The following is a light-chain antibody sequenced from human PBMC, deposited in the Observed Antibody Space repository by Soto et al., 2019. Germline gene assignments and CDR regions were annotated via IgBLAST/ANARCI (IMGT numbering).Light chain of an antibody. CDR1: QSVSSN. V-gene: IGKV3-15*01. CDR3: QQYNNWPIT. J-gene: IGKJ4*01. CDR2: GAS. Sequence: EIVMTQSPATLSVCPGERATLSCRTSQSVSSNLAWYQQKPGQAPRLLIYGASTRATGIPARFSGSGSGTELTLTISSLQSEDFAVYYCQQYNNWPITFGGGTKVDIK.